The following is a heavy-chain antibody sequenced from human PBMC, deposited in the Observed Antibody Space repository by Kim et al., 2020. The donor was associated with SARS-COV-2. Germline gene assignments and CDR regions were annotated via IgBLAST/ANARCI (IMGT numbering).Heavy chain of an antibody. J-gene: IGHJ6*02. CDR2: IYSGGST. CDR3: ARAHLLYGMGV. V-gene: IGHV3-53*01. CDR1: GFTVSSNY. Sequence: GGSLRLSCAASGFTVSSNYMSWVRQAPGKGLEWVSVIYSGGSTYYADSVKGRFTISRDNSKNTLYLQMNSLRAEDTAVYYCARAHLLYGMGVWGQGTTVTVSS.